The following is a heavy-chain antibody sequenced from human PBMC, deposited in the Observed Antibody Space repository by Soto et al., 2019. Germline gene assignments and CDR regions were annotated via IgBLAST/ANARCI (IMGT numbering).Heavy chain of an antibody. J-gene: IGHJ4*02. CDR1: GGTFSSYT. Sequence: QVQLVQSGAEVKKPGSSVKVSCKASGGTFSSYTISWVRQAPGQALEWMGRIIPILGIANYAQKFQGRVTITADKSTSTAYMELSSLRSEDTAVYYCAISAYYDYIWGSYRSGFDYWGQGTLVTVSS. D-gene: IGHD3-16*02. V-gene: IGHV1-69*02. CDR3: AISAYYDYIWGSYRSGFDY. CDR2: IIPILGIA.